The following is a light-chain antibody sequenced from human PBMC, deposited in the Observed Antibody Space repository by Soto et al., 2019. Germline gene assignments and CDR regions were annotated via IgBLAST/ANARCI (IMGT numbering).Light chain of an antibody. J-gene: IGLJ2*01. Sequence: QPVLTQPPSVSGAPGQRVTISCTGSSSNIGAGYDVHWYQQLPGTAPKLLIYGDSNRPSGVPDRFSGSKSGTSASLAITGLQAEDEAEYHCQSYDSSLSGVVFGAGTKLTVL. CDR2: GDS. CDR1: SSNIGAGYD. V-gene: IGLV1-40*01. CDR3: QSYDSSLSGVV.